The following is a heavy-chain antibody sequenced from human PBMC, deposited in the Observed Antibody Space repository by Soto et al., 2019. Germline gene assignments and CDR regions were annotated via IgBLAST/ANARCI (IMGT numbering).Heavy chain of an antibody. V-gene: IGHV3-74*01. J-gene: IGHJ1*01. Sequence: PGGSLRLSCVASEFTFSSYWMHWVRQAPWKGLVWVSRINSDGSSTSYADSVKGRFTISRDNAKNTLYLQMKSLRAEDTAVYYCARDSCVFNSNGYGYLQHWGQGILVTV. CDR1: EFTFSSYW. CDR2: INSDGSST. CDR3: ARDSCVFNSNGYGYLQH. D-gene: IGHD6-13*01.